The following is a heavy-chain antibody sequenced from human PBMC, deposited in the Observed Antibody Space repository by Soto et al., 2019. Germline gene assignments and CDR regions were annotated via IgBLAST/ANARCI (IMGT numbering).Heavy chain of an antibody. D-gene: IGHD2-15*01. CDR1: GFTFSSYA. CDR2: ISYDGNNK. J-gene: IGHJ6*02. V-gene: IGHV3-30-3*01. Sequence: QVQLVESGGGVVQPGRSLRLSCAASGFTFSSYAMYWVRQAPGKGLEWVAIISYDGNNKYYADSVKGRFTISRDSSKNTLYLQMNSLRVEDTAVYYCARAGCDGGSCYTLVGLRYGMDVWGQGTTVTVSS. CDR3: ARAGCDGGSCYTLVGLRYGMDV.